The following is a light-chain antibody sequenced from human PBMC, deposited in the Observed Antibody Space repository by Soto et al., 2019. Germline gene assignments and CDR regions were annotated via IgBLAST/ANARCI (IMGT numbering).Light chain of an antibody. J-gene: IGLJ3*02. CDR1: SSNIGHNT. Sequence: VVTQPPSASGTPGERVTISCSGSSSNIGHNTINWYQQFPGTAPKLLIYSTNQRPSGVPDRFSGSKSGTSASLAISGLQSEDEADYYCAAWDDSLNGWVFGGGTQLTVL. V-gene: IGLV1-44*01. CDR2: STN. CDR3: AAWDDSLNGWV.